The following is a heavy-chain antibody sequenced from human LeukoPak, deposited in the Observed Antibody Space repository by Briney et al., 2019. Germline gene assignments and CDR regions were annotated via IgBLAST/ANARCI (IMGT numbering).Heavy chain of an antibody. J-gene: IGHJ5*02. Sequence: GASVKVSCKASGGTFSSYAISWVRQAPGQGLEWMGGIIPIFGTANYAQKFQGRVTITADESTSTAYMELSSLRSEDTAVYYCARAGDGGNSFTNWFDPWGQGTLVTVSS. CDR2: IIPIFGTA. CDR1: GGTFSSYA. CDR3: ARAGDGGNSFTNWFDP. D-gene: IGHD4-23*01. V-gene: IGHV1-69*13.